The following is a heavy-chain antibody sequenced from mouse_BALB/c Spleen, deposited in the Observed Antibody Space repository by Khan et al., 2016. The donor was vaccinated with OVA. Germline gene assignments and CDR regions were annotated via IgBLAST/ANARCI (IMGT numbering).Heavy chain of an antibody. CDR2: INPSTDYT. CDR3: TRLGYSYGSTYVY. V-gene: IGHV1-7*01. D-gene: IGHD1-1*01. Sequence: QVQLQQSGAELAKPGASVKMSCKASGYTFPNYWMHWVKQGPGQGLEWIGYINPSTDYTEYNQSFKDKATLTADTSSSTAYMQLSSLTSEDSAVYYCTRLGYSYGSTYVYWGQGSTLTVSS. CDR1: GYTFPNYW. J-gene: IGHJ2*01.